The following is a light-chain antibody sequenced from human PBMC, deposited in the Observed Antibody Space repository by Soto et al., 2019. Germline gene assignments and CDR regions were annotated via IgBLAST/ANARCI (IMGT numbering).Light chain of an antibody. CDR1: QDVSSW. CDR2: SAS. CDR3: QPANSFPLT. V-gene: IGKV1-12*01. Sequence: DIQVTQSPSSVSASVGDRVTITCRTSQDVSSWLAWYQQNPGKAPELLIYSASTLQTGVPSRFSGSGSGTDFTLTISSLQPEDFATYYCQPANSFPLTFGGGTKVEIK. J-gene: IGKJ4*01.